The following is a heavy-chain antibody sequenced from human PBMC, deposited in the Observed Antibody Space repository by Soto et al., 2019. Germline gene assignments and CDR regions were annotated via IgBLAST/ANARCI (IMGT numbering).Heavy chain of an antibody. CDR3: ARDRCEWELPGRDAFDI. D-gene: IGHD1-26*01. Sequence: GGSLRLSCAASGFTFGSYWMSWVRQAPGKGLEWLATIKWDASEKKYVDSVKGRFTMSRDNAKNSLYLQMDSLRSEDTAVYYCARDRCEWELPGRDAFDIWGQGTMVTVSS. CDR2: IKWDASEK. J-gene: IGHJ3*02. CDR1: GFTFGSYW. V-gene: IGHV3-7*03.